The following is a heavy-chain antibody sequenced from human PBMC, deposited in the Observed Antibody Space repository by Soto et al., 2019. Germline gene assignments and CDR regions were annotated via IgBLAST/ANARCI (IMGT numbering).Heavy chain of an antibody. V-gene: IGHV3-7*03. Sequence: PVGSLRLSCAASGFTFSSYWMSWVRQAPGKGLEWVANIKQDGSEKYYVDSVKGRFTISRDNAKNSLYLQMNSLRAEDTAVYCCARDSSSWYTSYSFDYWGQGTLVTV. J-gene: IGHJ4*02. D-gene: IGHD6-13*01. CDR2: IKQDGSEK. CDR3: ARDSSSWYTSYSFDY. CDR1: GFTFSSYW.